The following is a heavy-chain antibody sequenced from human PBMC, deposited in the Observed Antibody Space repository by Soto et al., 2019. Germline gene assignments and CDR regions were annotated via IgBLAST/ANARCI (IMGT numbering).Heavy chain of an antibody. V-gene: IGHV4-59*01. CDR2: IYYSGST. CDR3: ARGVRGSTSH. Sequence: SETLSLTCAVSGGSISSYYWSWIRQPPGKGLEWIGYIYYSGSTNYNPSLKSRVTISVDTSKNQFSLKLSSVTAADTAVYYCARGVRGSTSHWGQGTLVTVSS. CDR1: GGSISSYY. D-gene: IGHD2-2*01. J-gene: IGHJ4*02.